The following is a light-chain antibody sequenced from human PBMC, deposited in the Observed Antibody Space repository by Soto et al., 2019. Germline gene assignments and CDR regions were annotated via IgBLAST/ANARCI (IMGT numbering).Light chain of an antibody. CDR3: QQYGTLIT. CDR1: QSVANSY. V-gene: IGKV3-20*01. J-gene: IGKJ5*01. CDR2: GAS. Sequence: EIVLTQSPGTQSLSPGKRATLSCRASQSVANSYLAWYQQKPGQAPRLLIYGASSRATGIPDRFSGSGSGTDFTLTISRLESEDFAVYYCQQYGTLITFGQGTRLEIK.